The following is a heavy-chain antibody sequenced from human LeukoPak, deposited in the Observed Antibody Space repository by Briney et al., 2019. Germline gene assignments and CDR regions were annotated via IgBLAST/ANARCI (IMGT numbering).Heavy chain of an antibody. CDR3: TSWSTYYYDSSGYYYDYYYMDV. CDR1: GFIFSDSA. Sequence: PGGSLRLSCAASGFIFSDSAIHWVRQAPGKGLEWVGRIRSKANSYATEYAASVKGRFTISRDDSKHTAFLQMNCLQTEDTAVYYCTSWSTYYYDSSGYYYDYYYMDVWGKGTTVTVSS. J-gene: IGHJ6*03. D-gene: IGHD3-22*01. CDR2: IRSKANSYAT. V-gene: IGHV3-73*01.